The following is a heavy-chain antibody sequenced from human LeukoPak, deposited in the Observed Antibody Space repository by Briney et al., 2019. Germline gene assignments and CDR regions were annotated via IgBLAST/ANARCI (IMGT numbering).Heavy chain of an antibody. Sequence: ASVKVSFKASGYTFTVYYMHWVRQAPGQGLEWMGWINPNSGGTNYAQKFQGRVTMTRDTSISTAYMELSRLRSDDTAVYYCARDYPIVGAFDYWGQGTLVTVSS. J-gene: IGHJ4*02. CDR1: GYTFTVYY. V-gene: IGHV1-2*02. CDR3: ARDYPIVGAFDY. CDR2: INPNSGGT. D-gene: IGHD1-26*01.